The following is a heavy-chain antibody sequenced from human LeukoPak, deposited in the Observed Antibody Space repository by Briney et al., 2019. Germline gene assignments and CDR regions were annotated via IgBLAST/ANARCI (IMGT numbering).Heavy chain of an antibody. J-gene: IGHJ2*01. CDR2: IGTAGEI. V-gene: IGHV3-13*01. D-gene: IGHD6-13*01. CDR3: ARAAYSSTWYSRYFDV. Sequence: PGGSLRLSCAASGFTFSSYDIHWVRQATGKGLEWVSVIGTAGEIYYPGSVKGRFTISRANAKNSLYLQMNSLRAGDTAVYYCARAAYSSTWYSRYFDVGGRGSLVTV. CDR1: GFTFSSYD.